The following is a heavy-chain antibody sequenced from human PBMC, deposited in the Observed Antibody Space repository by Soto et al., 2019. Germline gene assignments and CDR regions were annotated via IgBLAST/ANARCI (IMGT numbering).Heavy chain of an antibody. CDR3: AKDAISMVRGVNNWFDP. CDR1: GFTFISYA. CDR2: ISGGGGVST. J-gene: IGHJ5*02. V-gene: IGHV3-23*01. D-gene: IGHD3-10*01. Sequence: PGGSLRLSCAASGFTFISYAMTWVRQAPGKGLEWVSGISGGGGVSTYYADSVKGRFTISRDNSMNTLYLQMNRLRAEDTAVYYCAKDAISMVRGVNNWFDPWGQGTLVTVSS.